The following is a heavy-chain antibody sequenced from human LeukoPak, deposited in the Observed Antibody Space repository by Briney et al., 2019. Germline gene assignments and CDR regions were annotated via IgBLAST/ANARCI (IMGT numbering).Heavy chain of an antibody. Sequence: SETLSLTCTVSGGSISSSSYYWGWIRQPPGKGLEWIGSIYYSGSTYYNPSLKSRVTISVGTSKNQFSLKLSSVTAADTAVYYCARVDAREPITIFVPTRGNWFDPWGQGTLVTVSS. D-gene: IGHD3-3*01. CDR2: IYYSGST. CDR3: ARVDAREPITIFVPTRGNWFDP. J-gene: IGHJ5*02. V-gene: IGHV4-39*07. CDR1: GGSISSSSYY.